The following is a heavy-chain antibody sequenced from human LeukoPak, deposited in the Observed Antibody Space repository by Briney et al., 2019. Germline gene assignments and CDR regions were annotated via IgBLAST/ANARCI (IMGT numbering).Heavy chain of an antibody. CDR3: ARENSTYYYDSSGYEFDP. CDR2: MNPNSGNT. V-gene: IGHV1-8*01. J-gene: IGHJ5*02. D-gene: IGHD3-22*01. CDR1: GYTFTSYD. Sequence: ASVKVSCKASGYTFTSYDINWVRQATGQGLEWMGWMNPNSGNTGYAQKFQGRVTMTRNTSISTAYMELSSLRSGDTAVYYCARENSTYYYDSSGYEFDPWGQGTLVTVSS.